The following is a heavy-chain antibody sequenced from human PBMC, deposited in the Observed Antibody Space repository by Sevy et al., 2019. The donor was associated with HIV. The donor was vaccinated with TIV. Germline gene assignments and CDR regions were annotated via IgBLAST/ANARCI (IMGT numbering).Heavy chain of an antibody. CDR1: GGSMSGYY. V-gene: IGHV4-59*01. J-gene: IGHJ6*02. CDR3: ATCSPDYYYGMDV. D-gene: IGHD2-15*01. CDR2: FYYSRTT. Sequence: SETLSLTCTVSGGSMSGYYLTWIRQPPGKGLEWIGYFYYSRTTNYNPSLKSRVTISVDRSKNQFSLKLNSVTAADTAVYYCATCSPDYYYGMDVWGQGTMVTVSS.